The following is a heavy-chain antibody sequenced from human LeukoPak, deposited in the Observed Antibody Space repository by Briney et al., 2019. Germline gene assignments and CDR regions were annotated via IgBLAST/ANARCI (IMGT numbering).Heavy chain of an antibody. J-gene: IGHJ4*02. Sequence: GGPLRLSCTACGFTFGDYAMSWRRQAPEKGQEWGAFIRSKPYGGATEYAASMKGRFTISRDDSKSIDYTRMKSLETEDTAGYYCTSNHDSSGYTPDNWGKGTLVTVFS. V-gene: IGHV3-49*03. CDR2: IRSKPYGGAT. CDR1: GFTFGDYA. D-gene: IGHD3-22*01. CDR3: TSNHDSSGYTPDN.